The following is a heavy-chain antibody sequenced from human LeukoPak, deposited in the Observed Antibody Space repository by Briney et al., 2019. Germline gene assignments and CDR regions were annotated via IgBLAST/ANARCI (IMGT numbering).Heavy chain of an antibody. Sequence: SETLSLTCTVSGDSLTSGSRYWSWIRQPAGKGLEWIGHFYSSTRTTYNPSLESRVTISGDAAKNQFSLKLDSVTAADTAVYFCARCMSELDYGDYAYYYHMDVWGKGTTVTVSS. CDR1: GDSLTSGSRY. CDR3: ARCMSELDYGDYAYYYHMDV. D-gene: IGHD4-17*01. V-gene: IGHV4-61*09. J-gene: IGHJ6*04. CDR2: FYSSTRT.